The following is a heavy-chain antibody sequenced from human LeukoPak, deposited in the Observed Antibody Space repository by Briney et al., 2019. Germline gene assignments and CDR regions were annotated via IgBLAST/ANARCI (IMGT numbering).Heavy chain of an antibody. J-gene: IGHJ4*02. V-gene: IGHV1-69*06. CDR3: ATSRDYGDQYYFDY. CDR1: GGTFSSYA. D-gene: IGHD4-17*01. CDR2: IIPIFGTA. Sequence: SVKVSCKASGGTFSSYAISWVRQAPGQGLEWMGGIIPIFGTANYAQKFQGRVTITADKSTSTAYMELGSLRSEDTAVYYCATSRDYGDQYYFDYWGQGTLVTVSS.